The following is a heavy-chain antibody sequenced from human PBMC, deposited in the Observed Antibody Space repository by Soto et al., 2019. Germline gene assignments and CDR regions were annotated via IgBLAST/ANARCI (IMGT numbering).Heavy chain of an antibody. CDR2: IYYSGNT. V-gene: IGHV4-31*03. Sequence: QVQLQESGPGLVKPSQTLSLTCTVSGGSVSSGGYYWSWIRQHPGKGLEWIGYIYYSGNTFYNPSVKSRVTISVDTSKNQFSLKLSSVTAADTAVYYCARKKGYRYGPHYFDYWGQGTRVTVSS. J-gene: IGHJ4*02. CDR3: ARKKGYRYGPHYFDY. CDR1: GGSVSSGGYY. D-gene: IGHD5-18*01.